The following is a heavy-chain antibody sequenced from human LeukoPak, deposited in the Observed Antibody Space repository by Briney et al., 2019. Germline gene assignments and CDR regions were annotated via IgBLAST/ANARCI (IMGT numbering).Heavy chain of an antibody. J-gene: IGHJ6*02. V-gene: IGHV3-9*01. Sequence: GGSLRLSCAASGLTFSSAGMNWVRQAPGKGLEWVSGISWNSGSIGYADSVKGRFTISRDNAKNSLYLQMNSLRAEDTALYYCAKEDVWGQGTTVTVSS. CDR3: AKEDV. CDR1: GLTFSSAG. CDR2: ISWNSGSI.